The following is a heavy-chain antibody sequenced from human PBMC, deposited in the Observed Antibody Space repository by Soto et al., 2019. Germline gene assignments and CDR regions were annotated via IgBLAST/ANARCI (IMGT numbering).Heavy chain of an antibody. D-gene: IGHD3-22*01. V-gene: IGHV3-11*01. CDR2: ISSSGSTI. CDR1: GFTLSDYY. CDR3: ARGRRDSSGYFDY. J-gene: IGHJ4*02. Sequence: GESLKISCAASGFTLSDYYMSWIRQAPGKGLEWVSYISSSGSTIYYADSVKGLFTISRDNAKNSLYLQMNSLRAEDTAVYYCARGRRDSSGYFDYWGQGTLVTVSS.